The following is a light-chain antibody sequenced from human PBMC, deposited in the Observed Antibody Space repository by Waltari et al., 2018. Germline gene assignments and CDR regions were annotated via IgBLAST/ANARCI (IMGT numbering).Light chain of an antibody. CDR3: QNYVRLPAT. CDR1: QSVGRS. CDR2: DAS. V-gene: IGKV3-20*01. J-gene: IGKJ1*01. Sequence: EIVLTQSPDTLSLSPGERGTLSCRASQSVGRSLTWYQQKPSQAPRLLIYDASRRAPGIPDRFSGSGSGTDFSLTISRLEPEDFAVYYCQNYVRLPATFGQGTKVEIK.